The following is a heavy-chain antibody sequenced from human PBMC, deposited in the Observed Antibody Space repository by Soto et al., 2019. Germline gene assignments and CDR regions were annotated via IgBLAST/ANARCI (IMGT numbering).Heavy chain of an antibody. J-gene: IGHJ4*02. CDR2: AYYTGST. V-gene: IGHV4-59*01. CDR3: ARYYCRSGTCYYFDY. Sequence: SETLSLTCTVSGGSISSSAWSWIRQTPGKGLEWVGYAYYTGSTNYNPSLKSRVSFSVDTSKNQFSLKLSSVTAADTAVYYCARYYCRSGTCYYFDYWGQGSLVTVSS. D-gene: IGHD2-2*01. CDR1: GGSISSSA.